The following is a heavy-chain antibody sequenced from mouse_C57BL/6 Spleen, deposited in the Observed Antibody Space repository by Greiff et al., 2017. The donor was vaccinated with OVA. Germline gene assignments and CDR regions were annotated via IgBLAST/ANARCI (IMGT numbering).Heavy chain of an antibody. CDR3: ARDWDDSPPGGFAY. D-gene: IGHD4-1*01. CDR2: IYPRSGNP. V-gene: IGHV1-81*01. CDR1: GYTFTSYG. J-gene: IGHJ3*01. Sequence: QVQLQQSGAELARPGASVKLSCKASGYTFTSYGISWVKQRTGQGLEWIGEIYPRSGNPYYNEKFKGKATLTADKSSCTAYIERRSLESEDSAVYFCARDWDDSPPGGFAYWGQGTLVTVSA.